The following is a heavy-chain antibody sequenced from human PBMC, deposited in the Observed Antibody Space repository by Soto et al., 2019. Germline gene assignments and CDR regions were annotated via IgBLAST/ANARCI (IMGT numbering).Heavy chain of an antibody. Sequence: EVQLLESGGGLVQPGGSLRLSCAASGFTLSSYAMSWVRQAPGKGLEWVSGISGSGGSTYYADSVKGRFTISRENSKNTLYLQMNSLRAEDTAVYYCAKDRVTVVGYDAFDIWGQGTMVTVSS. J-gene: IGHJ3*02. D-gene: IGHD6-19*01. V-gene: IGHV3-23*01. CDR3: AKDRVTVVGYDAFDI. CDR2: ISGSGGST. CDR1: GFTLSSYA.